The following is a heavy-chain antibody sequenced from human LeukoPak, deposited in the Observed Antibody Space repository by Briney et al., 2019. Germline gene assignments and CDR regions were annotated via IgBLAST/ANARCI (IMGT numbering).Heavy chain of an antibody. V-gene: IGHV5-10-1*04. J-gene: IGHJ4*02. CDR1: GYSFTSYW. CDR3: ARPSSSWYFDY. CDR2: IDPSSSYT. Sequence: GESLRISCKGSGYSFTSYWINWVRQLPDKGLEWMGRIDPSSSYTNYNPSFQGQVTISADKSISTAYLQWSSLKASDTAMYYCARPSSSWYFDYWGQGTLVTVSS. D-gene: IGHD6-13*01.